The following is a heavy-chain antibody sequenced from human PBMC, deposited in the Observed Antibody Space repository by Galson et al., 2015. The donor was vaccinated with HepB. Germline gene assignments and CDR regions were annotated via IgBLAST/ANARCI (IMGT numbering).Heavy chain of an antibody. J-gene: IGHJ3*02. CDR1: GYSFTSYW. Sequence: QSGAEVKKPGESLKISCKGSGYSFTSYWIGWVRQMPGKGLEWMGIIYPGDSDTRYSPSFQGQVTISADKSISTAYLQWSSLKASDTAMYYCARIRDSYGRPLGAFDIWGQGTMVTVSS. V-gene: IGHV5-51*03. CDR3: ARIRDSYGRPLGAFDI. D-gene: IGHD5-18*01. CDR2: IYPGDSDT.